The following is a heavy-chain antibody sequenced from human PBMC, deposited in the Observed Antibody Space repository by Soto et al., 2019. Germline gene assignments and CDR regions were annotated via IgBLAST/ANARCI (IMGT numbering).Heavy chain of an antibody. Sequence: GGSLRLSCAASGFTFSSYWMHWVRQAPGKGLVWVSRINGDGSYTGYAGSVKGRFTISRDNAKNTLYLQMNILRAEDTAVYFCATSLSTSPDYWGQGTLVTVSS. CDR1: GFTFSSYW. CDR2: INGDGSYT. J-gene: IGHJ4*02. V-gene: IGHV3-74*01. CDR3: ATSLSTSPDY. D-gene: IGHD2-2*01.